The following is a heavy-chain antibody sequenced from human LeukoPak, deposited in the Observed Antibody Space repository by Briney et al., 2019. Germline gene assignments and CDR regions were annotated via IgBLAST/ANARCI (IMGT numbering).Heavy chain of an antibody. Sequence: GASVKVSCKASGYTFTSYGISWVRQAPGQGLEWMGWISAYNGNTNYAQKLQGRVTMTTDTSTSTAYMELRSLRSDDTAVYYCAGSSGWDYYYYYGMDVCGQGTTVTVSS. D-gene: IGHD6-19*01. CDR1: GYTFTSYG. V-gene: IGHV1-18*01. CDR3: AGSSGWDYYYYYGMDV. J-gene: IGHJ6*02. CDR2: ISAYNGNT.